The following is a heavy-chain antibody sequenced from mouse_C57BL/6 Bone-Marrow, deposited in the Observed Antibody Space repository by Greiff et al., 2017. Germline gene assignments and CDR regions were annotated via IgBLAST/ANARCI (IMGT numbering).Heavy chain of an antibody. CDR1: GYTFTSYW. CDR2: IHPNSGST. V-gene: IGHV1-64*01. J-gene: IGHJ3*01. Sequence: VQLQQPGAELVKPGASVKLSCKASGYTFTSYWMHWVKQRPGQGLEWLGMIHPNSGSTNYNEKFTSKATLTVDKSSSTAYMQLSSLTSEDSAVYYCARSVVFAYWGQGTLVTVSA. CDR3: ARSVVFAY.